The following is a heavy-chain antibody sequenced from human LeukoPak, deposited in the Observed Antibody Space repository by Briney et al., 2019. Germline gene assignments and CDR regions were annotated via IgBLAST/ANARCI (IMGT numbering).Heavy chain of an antibody. CDR2: ISSSGSTT. Sequence: AGGSLRLSCAASGFTFNDYEMTWVRQAPGKGLEWISYISSSGSTTSHADSVKGRFTISRDNAKNSLYLQMNSLRAEDTAVYYCAELGITMIGGVWGKGTTVTISS. V-gene: IGHV3-48*03. J-gene: IGHJ6*04. CDR1: GFTFNDYE. D-gene: IGHD3-10*02. CDR3: AELGITMIGGV.